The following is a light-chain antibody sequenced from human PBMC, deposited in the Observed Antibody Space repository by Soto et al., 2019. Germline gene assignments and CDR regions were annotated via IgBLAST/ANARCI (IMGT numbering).Light chain of an antibody. V-gene: IGKV3-15*01. J-gene: IGKJ1*01. CDR3: QQYNNWAAT. CDR1: QSVSSN. Sequence: EIVMTQSPATLSVSPGERATLSCRASQSVSSNLAWYQQKPGQAPRLLIYGASTRATGIPARFSGSGSGTEFTLTFSSLLSEDFAVYYCQQYNNWAATFGQGTKVDIK. CDR2: GAS.